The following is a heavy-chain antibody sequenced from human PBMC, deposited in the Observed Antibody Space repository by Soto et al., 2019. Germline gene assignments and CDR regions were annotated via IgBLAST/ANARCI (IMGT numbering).Heavy chain of an antibody. D-gene: IGHD7-27*01. J-gene: IGHJ4*02. V-gene: IGHV4-34*01. CDR1: CGSFSGYY. CDR3: ARRWGYSFDY. CDR2: IYYSGST. Sequence: NPSETLSLTCAVYCGSFSGYYWSWIRQPPGKGLEWIGSIYYSGSTYYNPSLKSRVTISVDTSKNQFSLKLSSVTAADTAVYYCARRWGYSFDYWGQGTLVTVSS.